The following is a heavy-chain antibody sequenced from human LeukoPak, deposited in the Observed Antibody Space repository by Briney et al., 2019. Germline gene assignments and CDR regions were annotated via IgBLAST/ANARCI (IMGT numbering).Heavy chain of an antibody. CDR2: ISYDGGDK. V-gene: IGHV3-30*18. D-gene: IGHD2-2*01. Sequence: GRSLRLSCAASGFTFSRYGMRWVRQAPGKGLEWVAAISYDGGDKYYADSVKGRFTISKDNSKNTLSLQMNSLRAEDTAVFFCAKDLRYCSGTICYEASGMDVWGQGTTVTVSS. CDR3: AKDLRYCSGTICYEASGMDV. J-gene: IGHJ6*02. CDR1: GFTFSRYG.